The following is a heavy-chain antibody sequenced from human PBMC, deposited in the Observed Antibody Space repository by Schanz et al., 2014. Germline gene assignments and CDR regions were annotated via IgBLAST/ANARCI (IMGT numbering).Heavy chain of an antibody. CDR2: ISTSNGNT. CDR1: GYTFTAYG. D-gene: IGHD3-22*01. V-gene: IGHV1-18*01. Sequence: VQSVHSGTEVQKLGASVKVSCQTSGYTFTAYGISWVRQAPGQGLEWMGWISTSNGNTNYIQKLQGRVTVTSDTSTSTVYMELSGLRSEDTAVYYCAGAFDSSGYYFDYWGQGTLVTVSS. CDR3: AGAFDSSGYYFDY. J-gene: IGHJ4*02.